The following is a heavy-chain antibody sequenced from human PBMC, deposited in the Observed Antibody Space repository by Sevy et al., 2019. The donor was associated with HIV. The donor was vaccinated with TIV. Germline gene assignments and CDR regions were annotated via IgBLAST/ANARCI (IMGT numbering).Heavy chain of an antibody. CDR2: INPNSGGT. V-gene: IGHV1-2*02. CDR1: GYTFTGYY. CDR3: ARNVMGDTSYYYGMDV. Sequence: ASVKVSCKASGYTFTGYYMHWVRQAPGQGREWMGWINPNSGGTNYAQKFQGRVTMTSDTSISTAYMELSRLRSDDTAVYYCARNVMGDTSYYYGMDVWGQGTTVTVSS. D-gene: IGHD1-26*01. J-gene: IGHJ6*02.